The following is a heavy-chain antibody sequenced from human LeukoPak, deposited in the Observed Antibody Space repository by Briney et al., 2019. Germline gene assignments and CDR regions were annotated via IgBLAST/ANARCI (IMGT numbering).Heavy chain of an antibody. CDR2: MRYDGSNK. D-gene: IGHD1-26*01. CDR3: ATNGSGSYYADDAFDI. Sequence: GGSLRLSCAASGFTFSSYGMHWVRQAPGKGLEWVAFMRYDGSNKYYADSVKGRFTISRDNSKNTLYLQMNSLRAEDTAVYYCATNGSGSYYADDAFDIWGQGTMVTVSS. J-gene: IGHJ3*02. CDR1: GFTFSSYG. V-gene: IGHV3-30*02.